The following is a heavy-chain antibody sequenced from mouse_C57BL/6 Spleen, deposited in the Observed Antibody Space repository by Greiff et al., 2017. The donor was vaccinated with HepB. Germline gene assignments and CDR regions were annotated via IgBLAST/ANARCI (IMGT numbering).Heavy chain of an antibody. CDR1: GYTFTDYE. Sequence: QVQLQQSGAELVRPGASVTLSCKASGYTFTDYEMHWVKQTPVHGLEWIGAIDPETGGTAYNQKFKGKAILTADKSSSTAYMELRILTSEDSAVYYCTAVTFAYWGQGTLVTVSA. D-gene: IGHD2-2*01. CDR2: IDPETGGT. V-gene: IGHV1-15*01. J-gene: IGHJ3*01. CDR3: TAVTFAY.